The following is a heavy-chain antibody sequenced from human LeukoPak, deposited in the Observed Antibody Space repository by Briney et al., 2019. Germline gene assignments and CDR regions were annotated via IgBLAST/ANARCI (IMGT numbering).Heavy chain of an antibody. J-gene: IGHJ5*02. CDR1: GFTFSSYS. CDR3: ARENYGSGPGPFDP. Sequence: GGPLRLSCAASGFTFSSYSMNWVRQAPGKGPEWVSSISSSSSYIYYADSVKGRFTISRDNAKNSLYLQMNSLRAEDTAVYYCARENYGSGPGPFDPWGQGTLVTVSS. CDR2: ISSSSSYI. V-gene: IGHV3-21*01. D-gene: IGHD3-10*01.